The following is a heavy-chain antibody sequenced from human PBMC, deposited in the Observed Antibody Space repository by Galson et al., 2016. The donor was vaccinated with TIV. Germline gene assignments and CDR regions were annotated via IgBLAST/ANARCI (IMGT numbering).Heavy chain of an antibody. Sequence: SVKVSCKASGYTFTSYDINWVRQATGQGLEWMGWMNPNSGNTGYAQKFRGRVTMTRNTSVRTAYMELSSLRSEDTAVYFCARLRSCGGDCYYFDSWGQGTLVTVSS. CDR3: ARLRSCGGDCYYFDS. V-gene: IGHV1-8*02. CDR1: GYTFTSYD. D-gene: IGHD2-21*01. CDR2: MNPNSGNT. J-gene: IGHJ4*02.